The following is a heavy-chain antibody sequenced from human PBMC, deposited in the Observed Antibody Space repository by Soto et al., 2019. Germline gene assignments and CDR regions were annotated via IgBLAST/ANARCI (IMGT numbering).Heavy chain of an antibody. V-gene: IGHV4-31*03. CDR3: AREGPSSSTTLYYYYMDV. J-gene: IGHJ6*03. D-gene: IGHD2-2*01. CDR2: IYYSGST. CDR1: GGSISSGGYY. Sequence: TSETLSLTCTVSGGSISSGGYYWSWIRQHPGKGLEWIGYIYYSGSTYYNPSLKSRVTISVDTSKNQFSLKLSSVTAADTAVYYCAREGPSSSTTLYYYYMDVWGKGTTVTVSS.